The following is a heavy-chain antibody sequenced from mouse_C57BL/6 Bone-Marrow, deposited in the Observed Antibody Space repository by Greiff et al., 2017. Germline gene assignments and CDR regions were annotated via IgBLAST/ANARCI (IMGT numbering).Heavy chain of an antibody. CDR3: ARVTTVVAPFAY. V-gene: IGHV1-19*01. CDR1: GYTFTDYY. Sequence: VQLKESGPVLVKPGASVKMSCKASGYTFTDYYMNWVKQSHGKSLEWIGVINPYNGGTSYNQKFKGKATLTVDKSSSTAYMELNCLTSEDSAVYYCARVTTVVAPFAYCGQGTLVTVSA. J-gene: IGHJ3*01. CDR2: INPYNGGT. D-gene: IGHD1-1*01.